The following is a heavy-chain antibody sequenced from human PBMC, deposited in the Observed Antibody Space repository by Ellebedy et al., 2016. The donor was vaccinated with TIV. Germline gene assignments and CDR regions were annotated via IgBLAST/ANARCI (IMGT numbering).Heavy chain of an antibody. D-gene: IGHD1-26*01. J-gene: IGHJ4*02. CDR2: INHSGST. CDR3: ASGRGTGSYYGY. Sequence: SETLSLXXAVYGGSFSGYYWSWIRQPPGKGLEWIGEINHSGSTNYNPSLKSRVTISVDTSKNQFSLKLSSVTAADTAVYYCASGRGTGSYYGYWGQGTLVTVSS. CDR1: GGSFSGYY. V-gene: IGHV4-34*01.